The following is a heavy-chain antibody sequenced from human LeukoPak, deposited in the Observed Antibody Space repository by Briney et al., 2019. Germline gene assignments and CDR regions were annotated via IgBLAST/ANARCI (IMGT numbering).Heavy chain of an antibody. D-gene: IGHD6-19*01. J-gene: IGHJ4*02. CDR2: ISSSSSYI. CDR3: ARVIAVAGGGFDY. V-gene: IGHV3-21*01. CDR1: GFTFSSYG. Sequence: GGSLRLSCAASGFTFSSYGMSWVRQAPGKGLEWVSSISSSSSYIYYADSVKGRFTISRDNAKNSLYLQMNSLRAEDTAVYYCARVIAVAGGGFDYWGQGTLVTVPS.